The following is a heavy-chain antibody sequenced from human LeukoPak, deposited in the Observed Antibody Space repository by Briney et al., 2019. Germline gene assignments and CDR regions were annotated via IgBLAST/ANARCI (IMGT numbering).Heavy chain of an antibody. D-gene: IGHD1-1*01. Sequence: GGSLRLSCAASGFSFSTFWMSWVRQAPGKGLEWVANIKTDGSEKYYVDSMKGRFTVSRDNAKNSLYLQMDSLRAEDTAVYYCARGGTFVSDYWGQGTLVTVSS. V-gene: IGHV3-7*01. CDR2: IKTDGSEK. J-gene: IGHJ4*02. CDR1: GFSFSTFW. CDR3: ARGGTFVSDY.